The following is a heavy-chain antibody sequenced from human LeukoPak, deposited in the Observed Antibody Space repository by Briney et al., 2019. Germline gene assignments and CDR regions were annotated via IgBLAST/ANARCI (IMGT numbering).Heavy chain of an antibody. V-gene: IGHV4-59*02. CDR3: ARWEVSPNAFEI. CDR1: CDSVSGYY. CDR2: THDRGNT. J-gene: IGHJ3*02. Sequence: SEALSLTCIVACDSVSGYYWNWSRQPPGKGLEWIGYTHDRGNTLYNPSLKSRVTTSVDTSKNQFSLSLSSVTAADTAVYYCARWEVSPNAFEIWGQGTMVTVSS. D-gene: IGHD3-10*01.